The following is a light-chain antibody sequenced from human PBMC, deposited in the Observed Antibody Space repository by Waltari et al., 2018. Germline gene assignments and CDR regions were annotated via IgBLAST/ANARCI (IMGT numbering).Light chain of an antibody. CDR3: QQYYNTPQT. V-gene: IGKV4-1*01. CDR2: RAS. Sequence: DIVMTQSPDSLAVSLGERATINCKSSQSVLYSSNNSNYLAWYQQKPGQPPNLLIYRASTRESGVPDRFSGSGSGTDFTLTISSLQAEDVAVYYCQQYYNTPQTFGQGTKVEIK. CDR1: QSVLYSSNNSNY. J-gene: IGKJ1*01.